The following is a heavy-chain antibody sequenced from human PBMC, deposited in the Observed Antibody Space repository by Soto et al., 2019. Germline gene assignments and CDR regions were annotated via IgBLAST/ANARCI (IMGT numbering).Heavy chain of an antibody. CDR3: ARVDLYYGSGSYYHNWFDP. CDR2: INAGNGNT. CDR1: GYTFTSYA. J-gene: IGHJ5*02. V-gene: IGHV1-3*01. Sequence: QVQLVQSGAEVKKPGASVKVSCKASGYTFTSYAMHWVRQAPGQRLEWMGWINAGNGNTKYSQKFQGRVTITRDTSASTAYMELSSLRSEDTAVYYCARVDLYYGSGSYYHNWFDPWGQGTLVTVSS. D-gene: IGHD3-10*01.